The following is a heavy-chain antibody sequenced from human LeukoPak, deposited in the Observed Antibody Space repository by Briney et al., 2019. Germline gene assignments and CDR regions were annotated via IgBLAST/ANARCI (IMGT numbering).Heavy chain of an antibody. V-gene: IGHV4-34*01. CDR2: INHSGST. CDR1: GGSFSGYY. Sequence: KPSETLSLTCAVYGGSFSGYYWSWIRQPPGKGLEWIGEINHSGSTNYNPSLKSRVTISVDTSKNQFSLKLSSVTAADTAVYYCARVPIVVVVAATLKSDWFDPRGQGTLVTVSS. CDR3: ARVPIVVVVAATLKSDWFDP. J-gene: IGHJ5*02. D-gene: IGHD2-15*01.